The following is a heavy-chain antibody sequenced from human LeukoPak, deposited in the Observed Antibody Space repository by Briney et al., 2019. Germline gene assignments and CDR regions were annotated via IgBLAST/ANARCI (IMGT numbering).Heavy chain of an antibody. Sequence: GASVKVSCKASGYTFTSYGISWVRQAPGQGPEWMGWISAYNGNTNYAQKLQGRVTMTTDTSTSTAYMELRSLRSDDTAVYYCARSDIVVVPAIYGMDVWGQGTTVTVSS. V-gene: IGHV1-18*01. CDR3: ARSDIVVVPAIYGMDV. D-gene: IGHD2-2*01. CDR1: GYTFTSYG. J-gene: IGHJ6*02. CDR2: ISAYNGNT.